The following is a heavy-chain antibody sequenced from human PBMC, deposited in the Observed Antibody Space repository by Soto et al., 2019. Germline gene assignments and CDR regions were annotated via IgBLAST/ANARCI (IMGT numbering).Heavy chain of an antibody. Sequence: EVQLVESGGGLIQPGGSLRLSCAVSGFNVTNTYMSWVRQAPGKGLEWVAVIYRGFSTFYADSVKGRFTVSRDDSMNTVSLQMNSLRAEDTAVYYCARDRSDSSRDDSFDIWGQGTMVTVSS. CDR2: IYRGFST. J-gene: IGHJ3*02. CDR1: GFNVTNTY. D-gene: IGHD6-6*01. CDR3: ARDRSDSSRDDSFDI. V-gene: IGHV3-53*01.